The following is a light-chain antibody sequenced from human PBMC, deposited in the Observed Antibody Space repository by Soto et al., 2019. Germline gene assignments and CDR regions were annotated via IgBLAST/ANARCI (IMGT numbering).Light chain of an antibody. V-gene: IGLV1-44*01. CDR1: SSNIGSNT. CDR2: SNN. J-gene: IGLJ3*02. Sequence: QSVLTQPPSASGTPGRRVTISCSGSSSNIGSNTVNWYQQLPGTAPKLLIYSNNQRPSGVPDRFSGSKSGTSASLAISGLQSEDEADYYCAAWDDSLNGPGFGGGTKLTVL. CDR3: AAWDDSLNGPG.